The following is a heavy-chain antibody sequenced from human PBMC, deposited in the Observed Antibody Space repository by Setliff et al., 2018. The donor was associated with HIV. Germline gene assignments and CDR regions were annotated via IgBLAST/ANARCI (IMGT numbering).Heavy chain of an antibody. Sequence: PSETLSLTCTVSGGSISSNWWGWIRQPPGKGLEWIGYIYYSGTTNYNPSLKSRVTMSVDTSKNQFSLKLNSVTALDTAVYYCGREYYGILTGYYLDHWGQGTLVTVSS. V-gene: IGHV4-28*06. CDR2: IYYSGTT. CDR1: GGSISSNW. J-gene: IGHJ4*02. D-gene: IGHD3-9*01. CDR3: GREYYGILTGYYLDH.